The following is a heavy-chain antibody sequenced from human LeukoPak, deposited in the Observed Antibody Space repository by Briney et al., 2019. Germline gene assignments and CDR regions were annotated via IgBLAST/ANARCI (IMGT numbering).Heavy chain of an antibody. J-gene: IGHJ6*03. CDR3: AREYCSSTSCLFYYYYYMDV. CDR1: GGSISSGSYY. Sequence: SQTLSLTCTVSGGSISSGSYYWSWIRQPAGKGLEWIGRIYTSGSTNYNPSLKSRVTISVDTSKNQFSLKLSSVTAADTAVYYCAREYCSSTSCLFYYYYYMDVWGKGTTVTISS. V-gene: IGHV4-61*02. CDR2: IYTSGST. D-gene: IGHD2-2*01.